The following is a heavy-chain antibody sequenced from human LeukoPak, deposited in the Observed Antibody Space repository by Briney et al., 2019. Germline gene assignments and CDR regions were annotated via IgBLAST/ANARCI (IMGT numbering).Heavy chain of an antibody. J-gene: IGHJ1*01. D-gene: IGHD2-2*02. V-gene: IGHV3-15*01. Sequence: GGSLRLSCAASGFTFSNAWMSWVRQAPGKGLEWVGRIKSKTDGGTTDYAAPVKGRFTISRDDSKNTLYLQMNSLRAEDTAVYYCAKFIVDGVPAAIQRHSAEYFQRWGQGTLVTVSS. CDR1: GFTFSNAW. CDR3: AKFIVDGVPAAIQRHSAEYFQR. CDR2: IKSKTDGGTT.